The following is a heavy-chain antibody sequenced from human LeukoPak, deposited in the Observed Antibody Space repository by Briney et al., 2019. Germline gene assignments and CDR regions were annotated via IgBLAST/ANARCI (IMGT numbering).Heavy chain of an antibody. D-gene: IGHD6-19*01. J-gene: IGHJ5*02. CDR1: GFTFDDYG. CDR3: ARDYDSSGWYGSRFDP. V-gene: IGHV3-21*01. CDR2: ISSSSTYI. Sequence: GGSLRLSCAASGFTFDDYGMSWVRQAPGKGLEWASAISSSSTYIYYADSVKGRFTISRDDAKKSLYLQMNSLRAEDTAVYYCARDYDSSGWYGSRFDPWGQGTLVTVSS.